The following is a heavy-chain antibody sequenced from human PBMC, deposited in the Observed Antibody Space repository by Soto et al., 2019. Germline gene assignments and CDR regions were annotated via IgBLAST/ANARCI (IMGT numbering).Heavy chain of an antibody. CDR3: AKDQRWALYYFDY. Sequence: GGSLRLSCAASGFTFSSYGMHWVRQAPGKGLEWVAVISYDGSNKYYADSVKGRFTISRDNSKNTLYLQMNSLRAEDTAVYYCAKDQRWALYYFDYWGQGTLVTVSS. V-gene: IGHV3-30*18. CDR2: ISYDGSNK. CDR1: GFTFSSYG. J-gene: IGHJ4*02.